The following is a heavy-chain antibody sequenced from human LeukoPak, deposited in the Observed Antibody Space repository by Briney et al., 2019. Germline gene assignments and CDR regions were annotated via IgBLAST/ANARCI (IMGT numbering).Heavy chain of an antibody. CDR1: GGSISSYY. D-gene: IGHD1-26*01. CDR3: AREPWELLGYYYYGMDV. V-gene: IGHV4-4*07. Sequence: SETLSLTCTVSGGSISSYYWSWIRQPAGKGLEWIGRIYTSGSTNYNPSLKSRVTMSVDTSKNQFSLKLSSVTAADTGVYYCAREPWELLGYYYYGMDVWGQGTTVTVSS. CDR2: IYTSGST. J-gene: IGHJ6*02.